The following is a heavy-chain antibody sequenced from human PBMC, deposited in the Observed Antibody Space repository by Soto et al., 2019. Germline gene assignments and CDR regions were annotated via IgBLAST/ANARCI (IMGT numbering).Heavy chain of an antibody. CDR1: GYTFTSYG. CDR3: ARDRNGYDFWSGSPYYYMDV. D-gene: IGHD3-3*01. J-gene: IGHJ6*03. CDR2: ISAYNGNT. V-gene: IGHV1-18*01. Sequence: ASVKVSCKASGYTFTSYGISWVRQAPGQGLEWMGWISAYNGNTNYAQKLQGRVTMTTDTSTSTAYMELSRLRSDDTAVYYCARDRNGYDFWSGSPYYYMDVWGKGTTVTVSS.